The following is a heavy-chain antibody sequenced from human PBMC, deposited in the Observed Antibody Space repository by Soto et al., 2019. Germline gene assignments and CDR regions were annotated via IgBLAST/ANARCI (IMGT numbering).Heavy chain of an antibody. J-gene: IGHJ5*02. CDR2: IYVTGAV. CDR1: GAALNSGNYY. CDR3: ARLRISTNNYKWFDP. Sequence: SETLSLTCSVSGAALNSGNYYWSWIRQVPGKGLEWIGHIYVTGAVDYNPSLRDRITISQDTSERQFSLNLRLVTAADTAVYYCARLRISTNNYKWFDPWGPGTLVTVSS. V-gene: IGHV4-31*03. D-gene: IGHD1-20*01.